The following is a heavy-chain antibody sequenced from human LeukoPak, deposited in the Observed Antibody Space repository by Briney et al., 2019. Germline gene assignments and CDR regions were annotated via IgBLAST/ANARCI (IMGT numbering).Heavy chain of an antibody. CDR2: IYYSGST. CDR3: ARARGHYDSSGYWSLEFFDY. CDR1: GGSISSSSYY. V-gene: IGHV4-39*07. D-gene: IGHD3-22*01. J-gene: IGHJ4*02. Sequence: PSETLSLTCTVSGGSISSSSYYWGWIRQPPGKGLEWIVSIYYSGSTYYNPSLKSRVTISVDTSKNQFSLKLSSVTAADTAVYYCARARGHYDSSGYWSLEFFDYWGQGTLVTVSS.